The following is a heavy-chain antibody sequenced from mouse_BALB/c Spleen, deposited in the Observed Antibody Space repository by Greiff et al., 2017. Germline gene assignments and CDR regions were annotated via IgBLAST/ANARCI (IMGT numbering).Heavy chain of an antibody. D-gene: IGHD2-1*01. CDR1: GYSITSDYA. J-gene: IGHJ1*01. V-gene: IGHV3-2*02. CDR3: ARGYYGNYVRYFDV. CDR2: ISYSGST. Sequence: EVQLQESGPGLVKPSQSLSLTCTVTGYSITSDYAWNWIRQFPGNKLEWMGYISYSGSTSYNPSLESRISITRDTSKNQFFLQLNSVTTEDTATYYCARGYYGNYVRYFDVWGAGTTVTVSS.